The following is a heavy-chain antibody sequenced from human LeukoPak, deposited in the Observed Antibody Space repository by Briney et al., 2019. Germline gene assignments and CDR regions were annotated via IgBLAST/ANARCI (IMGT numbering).Heavy chain of an antibody. Sequence: GGSLRLSCAASGFTFSSYSMNWVRQAPGKGLEWVSSISSSSSYIYYADSVKGRFTISGDNAKNSLYLQMNSLRAEDTAVYYCARDRMSGYEPGRFDPWGQGTLVTVSS. V-gene: IGHV3-21*01. J-gene: IGHJ5*02. D-gene: IGHD5-12*01. CDR2: ISSSSSYI. CDR1: GFTFSSYS. CDR3: ARDRMSGYEPGRFDP.